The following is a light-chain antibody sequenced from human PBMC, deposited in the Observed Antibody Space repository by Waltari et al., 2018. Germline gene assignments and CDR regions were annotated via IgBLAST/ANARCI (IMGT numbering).Light chain of an antibody. V-gene: IGKV3-20*01. CDR3: QQYGSPWT. CDR1: QSVSSSY. CDR2: GAS. J-gene: IGKJ1*01. Sequence: EIVLTQAPGTLSLSPGERATLSCRASQSVSSSYLAWYQQKPGQAPRLLIYGASSRATGIPDRFSGSGSAPDFTLTIRRLEPEDFAVYYCQQYGSPWTFGQGTKVEIK.